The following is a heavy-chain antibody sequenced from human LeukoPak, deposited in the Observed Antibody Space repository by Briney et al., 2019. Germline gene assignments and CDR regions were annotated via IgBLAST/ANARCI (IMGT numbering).Heavy chain of an antibody. J-gene: IGHJ6*02. CDR1: GYSFTSYW. CDR2: IYPGDSDT. D-gene: IGHD3-10*02. CDR3: ARRPMIGATYYYYGMDV. V-gene: IGHV5-51*01. Sequence: GESLKISCKGSGYSFTSYWIGWVRQMPGKGLEWMGIIYPGDSDTRYSPSFQGQVTISADKSISTAYLQWSSLKASDTAMYYCARRPMIGATYYYYGMDVWGQGTTVTVSS.